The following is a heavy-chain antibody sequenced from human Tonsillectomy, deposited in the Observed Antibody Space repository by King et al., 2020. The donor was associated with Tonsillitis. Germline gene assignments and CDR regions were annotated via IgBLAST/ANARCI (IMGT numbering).Heavy chain of an antibody. CDR3: ARQAQYWSSTSCYGGYVT. V-gene: IGHV4-39*07. J-gene: IGHJ3*01. CDR1: GGSISSSSYY. Sequence: QLQESGPGLVKPSETLSLTCTVSGGSISSSSYYWGWIRQPPGKGLEWIGSIYYSGSTYYNPSLKSRVTISLDTSKNQFSLQLSSVTAADTAVYYCARQAQYWSSTSCYGGYVTWGQGTMVTVSA. CDR2: IYYSGST. D-gene: IGHD2-2*01.